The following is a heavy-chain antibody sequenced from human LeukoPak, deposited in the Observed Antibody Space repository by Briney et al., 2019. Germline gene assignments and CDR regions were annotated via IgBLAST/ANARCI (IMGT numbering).Heavy chain of an antibody. CDR1: GGTFSSYA. CDR3: ARGSTAMVTPDY. V-gene: IGHV1-69*13. Sequence: SVTVSCKASGGTFSSYAISWVRQAPGQGLEWMGGIIPIFGTANYTQKFQGRVTITADESTSTAYMELSSLRSEDTAVYYCARGSTAMVTPDYWGQGTPVTVSS. D-gene: IGHD5-18*01. CDR2: IIPIFGTA. J-gene: IGHJ4*02.